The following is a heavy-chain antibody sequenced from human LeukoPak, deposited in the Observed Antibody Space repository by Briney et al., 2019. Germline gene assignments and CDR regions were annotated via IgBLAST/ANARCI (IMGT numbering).Heavy chain of an antibody. CDR2: IYTSGST. J-gene: IGHJ6*03. CDR3: ASLSRDYGGNLFAKSYYYYYYMDV. Sequence: SETLSLTCTASGVSISSYYWSWIRQPPGKGLEWIGYIYTSGSTNYNPSLKSRVTISVDTSKNQFSLKLSSVTAADTAVYYCASLSRDYGGNLFAKSYYYYYYMDVWGKGTTVTVSS. CDR1: GVSISSYY. V-gene: IGHV4-4*09. D-gene: IGHD4-23*01.